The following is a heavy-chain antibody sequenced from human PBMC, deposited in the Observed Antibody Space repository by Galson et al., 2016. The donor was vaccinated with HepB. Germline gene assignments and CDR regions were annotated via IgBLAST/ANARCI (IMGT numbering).Heavy chain of an antibody. Sequence: SETLSLTCAISGGSFSGYSWSWIRQSPGKGLEWIGEISHNGYTDYNPSLKSRVSISKDTSEKHFSLNLTSVTAADTAVYYCAREGENDFDYWGQGTLVTVSS. CDR2: ISHNGYT. D-gene: IGHD3-10*01. J-gene: IGHJ4*02. V-gene: IGHV4-34*01. CDR1: GGSFSGYS. CDR3: AREGENDFDY.